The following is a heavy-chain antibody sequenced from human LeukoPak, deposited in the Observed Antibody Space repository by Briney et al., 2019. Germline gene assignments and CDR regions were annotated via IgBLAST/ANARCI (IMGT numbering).Heavy chain of an antibody. CDR3: AKENLRLRCSGGSCYSGPDY. CDR1: GFTFSSYS. D-gene: IGHD2-15*01. J-gene: IGHJ4*02. V-gene: IGHV3-30*18. CDR2: ISYDGSNK. Sequence: QAGGSLRLSCAASGFTFSSYSMNWVRQAPGKGLEWVAVISYDGSNKYYADSVKGRFTISRDNSKNTLYLQMNSLRAEDTAVYYCAKENLRLRCSGGSCYSGPDYWGQGTLVTVSS.